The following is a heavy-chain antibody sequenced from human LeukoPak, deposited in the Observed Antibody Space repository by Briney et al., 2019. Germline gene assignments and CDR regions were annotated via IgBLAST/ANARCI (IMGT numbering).Heavy chain of an antibody. J-gene: IGHJ6*04. CDR1: GGSVSSGSYY. CDR3: ARDQDGMDV. V-gene: IGHV4-61*01. Sequence: SETLFLTCTVSGGSVSSGSYYWSWIRQPPGKGLEWIGYTYYSGSTNYNPSLKSRVTISVDTSKNQFSLKLSSVTAADTAVYYCARDQDGMDVWGKGTTVTVSS. CDR2: TYYSGST.